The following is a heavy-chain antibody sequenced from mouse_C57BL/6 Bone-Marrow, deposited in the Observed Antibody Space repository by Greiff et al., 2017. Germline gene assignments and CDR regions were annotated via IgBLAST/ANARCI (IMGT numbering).Heavy chain of an antibody. CDR1: GYTFTDHT. J-gene: IGHJ3*01. D-gene: IGHD2-4*01. CDR2: IYPRDGST. CDR3: ARHLIYYDYDGGFAY. Sequence: QVHVKQSDAELVKPGASVKISCKVSGYTFTDHTIHWMKQRPEQGLEWIGYIYPRDGSTKYNEKFKGKATLTADKSSSTAYMQLNSLTSEDSAFYFCARHLIYYDYDGGFAYWGQGTLVTVSA. V-gene: IGHV1-78*01.